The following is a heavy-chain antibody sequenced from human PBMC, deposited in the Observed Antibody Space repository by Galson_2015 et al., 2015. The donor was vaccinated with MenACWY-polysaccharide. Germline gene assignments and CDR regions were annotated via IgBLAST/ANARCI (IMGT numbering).Heavy chain of an antibody. Sequence: SETLSLTCSVSDGSISGCYWSWIRQPPGKELEWIGYIYYSGNTNYNPSLKSRVTISVDTSKNQFSLKLNSVTAADTAVYYCAREGASGGSLDYWGQGTLVTVSS. J-gene: IGHJ4*02. D-gene: IGHD2-15*01. CDR3: AREGASGGSLDY. CDR2: IYYSGNT. V-gene: IGHV4-59*01. CDR1: DGSISGCY.